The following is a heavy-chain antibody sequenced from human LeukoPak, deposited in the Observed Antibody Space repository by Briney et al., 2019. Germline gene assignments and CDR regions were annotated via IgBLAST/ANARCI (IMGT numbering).Heavy chain of an antibody. J-gene: IGHJ3*02. Sequence: PGGSLRLSCAASGFTVSSNYMSWFRQVPVKGLEWVSVIYSGGSTYYADSVKGRFTISRDNSKNTLYLQMNSLRAEDTAVYYCARVLYYYDSSGYYSDAFDIWGQGTMVTVSS. CDR2: IYSGGST. D-gene: IGHD3-22*01. V-gene: IGHV3-53*01. CDR1: GFTVSSNY. CDR3: ARVLYYYDSSGYYSDAFDI.